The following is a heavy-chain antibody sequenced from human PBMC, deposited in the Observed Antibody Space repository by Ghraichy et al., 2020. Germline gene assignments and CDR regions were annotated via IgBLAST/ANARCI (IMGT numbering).Heavy chain of an antibody. CDR1: GFTFSGSA. J-gene: IGHJ6*02. Sequence: AGSLRLSCAASGFTFSGSAMHWVRQASGKGLEWVGRIRSKVNSYATAYAASVKGRFTISRDDSKNTAYLHVNSLKTEDTAVYYCTRLDGDFGYYYYGMDVWGQGTTVTVSS. CDR2: IRSKVNSYAT. D-gene: IGHD4-17*01. CDR3: TRLDGDFGYYYYGMDV. V-gene: IGHV3-73*01.